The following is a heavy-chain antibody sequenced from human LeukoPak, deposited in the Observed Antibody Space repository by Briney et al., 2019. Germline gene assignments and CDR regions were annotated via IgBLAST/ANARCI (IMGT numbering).Heavy chain of an antibody. CDR3: VNQISGWVS. CDR1: GFTFSSLT. D-gene: IGHD6-19*01. Sequence: GGSLRLSCAASGFTFSSLTMHWVRQAAGKGLEYVSAISSNGGSTFYADSVKGRFSISRDNSKNTLYLQMSSLRAEDTAVYYCVNQISGWVSWGQGTLVTVSS. J-gene: IGHJ5*02. CDR2: ISSNGGST. V-gene: IGHV3-64D*06.